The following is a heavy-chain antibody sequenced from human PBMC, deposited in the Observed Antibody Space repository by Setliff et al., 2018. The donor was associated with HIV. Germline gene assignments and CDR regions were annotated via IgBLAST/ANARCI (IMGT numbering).Heavy chain of an antibody. D-gene: IGHD2-15*01. CDR3: ARGALLAVFDFDH. V-gene: IGHV1-3*01. CDR2: INVGKGDT. Sequence: ASVKVSCKASGYTFTTYSLHWVRQAPGQSLEWMGWINVGKGDTKYSQDFQGRITITRDTSANTAYMELSRLTSDDTAVYFCARGALLAVFDFDHWGHGTLVTV. CDR1: GYTFTTYS. J-gene: IGHJ4*01.